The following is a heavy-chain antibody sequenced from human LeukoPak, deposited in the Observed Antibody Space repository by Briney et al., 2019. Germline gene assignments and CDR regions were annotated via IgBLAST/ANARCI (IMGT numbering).Heavy chain of an antibody. CDR3: ARLGGPDYYFYYYMDV. CDR1: GFTFHDFA. CDR2: VNWNGDGT. D-gene: IGHD1-26*01. V-gene: IGHV3-20*04. Sequence: GGSLRLSCAASGFTFHDFAMSWVRQAPGKGLEWVSGVNWNGDGTGYADSVEGRFTISRDNAKNSLYLQMSSLRVDDTALYYRARLGGPDYYFYYYMDVWGKGTTVTVSS. J-gene: IGHJ6*03.